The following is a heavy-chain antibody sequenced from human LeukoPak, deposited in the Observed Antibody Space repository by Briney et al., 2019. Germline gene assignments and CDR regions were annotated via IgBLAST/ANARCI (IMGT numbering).Heavy chain of an antibody. CDR2: ISQEGTEK. CDR1: GFSLSSAW. CDR3: GRWGIVATIDY. V-gene: IGHV3-7*01. Sequence: GGSLRLSCEASGFSLSSAWMAWVRQAPGQGLEGVANISQEGTEKSYGGAVRGRFTISRDDAKKTVYLQTDSLRVEDTAFYYCGRWGIVATIDYWGQGILVTVSS. D-gene: IGHD2-15*01. J-gene: IGHJ4*02.